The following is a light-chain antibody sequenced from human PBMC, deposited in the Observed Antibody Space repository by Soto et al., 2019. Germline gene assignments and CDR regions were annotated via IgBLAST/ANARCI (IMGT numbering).Light chain of an antibody. CDR3: SAHAGSNNYV. CDR2: EVT. J-gene: IGLJ1*01. V-gene: IGLV2-8*01. Sequence: QSVLTQPPSASGSPGQSVTVSCAGTSRDVGAYSSVAWYQQHPGKAPKLIIYEVTKRPSGVPDRFSVARSGNTAFLTVSGLQADDEADYYCSAHAGSNNYVFGTGTKLTVL. CDR1: SRDVGAYSS.